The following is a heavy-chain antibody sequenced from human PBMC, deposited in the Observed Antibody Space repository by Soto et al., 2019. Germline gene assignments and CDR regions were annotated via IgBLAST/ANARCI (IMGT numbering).Heavy chain of an antibody. D-gene: IGHD2-15*01. J-gene: IGHJ2*01. CDR2: IYYSGST. Sequence: QVQLQESGPGLVKPSQTLSLTCTVSGGSISSGGYYWSWILQHPGKVLEWIGYIYYSGSTYYNRSLKSRVTISVDTSKNQFSLKLSSVTAADTAVYYCSSGYYWYFDLWGRGTLVTVSS. CDR1: GGSISSGGYY. V-gene: IGHV4-31*03. CDR3: SSGYYWYFDL.